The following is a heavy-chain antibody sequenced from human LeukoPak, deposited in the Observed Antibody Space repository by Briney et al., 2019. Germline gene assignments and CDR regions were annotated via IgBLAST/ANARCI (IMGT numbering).Heavy chain of an antibody. CDR3: ARRGSGYSSGWWLDY. V-gene: IGHV1-3*01. CDR1: GYTFTRYA. CDR2: INAGNGNT. D-gene: IGHD6-19*01. Sequence: ASVKVSCKASGYTFTRYAMHWVRQAPGQRLEGMGWINAGNGNTKYSQKFQGRVTITRDTSASTAYMELSSLRSEDTAVYYCARRGSGYSSGWWLDYWGQGTLVTVSS. J-gene: IGHJ4*02.